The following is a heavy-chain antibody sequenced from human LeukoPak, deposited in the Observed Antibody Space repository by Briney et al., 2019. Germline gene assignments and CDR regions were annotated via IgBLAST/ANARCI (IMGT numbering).Heavy chain of an antibody. D-gene: IGHD3-22*01. CDR3: ARGSEYYYDSSAMSFDY. V-gene: IGHV3-74*01. CDR1: GFTFSSYW. Sequence: GGSLRLSCAASGFTFSSYWMHWVRQAPGKGLVWVSRINSDGSSTSYADSVKGRFTISRDNAKNTLYLQMNSLRAEDTAVYYCARGSEYYYDSSAMSFDYWGQGTLVTVSS. CDR2: INSDGSST. J-gene: IGHJ4*02.